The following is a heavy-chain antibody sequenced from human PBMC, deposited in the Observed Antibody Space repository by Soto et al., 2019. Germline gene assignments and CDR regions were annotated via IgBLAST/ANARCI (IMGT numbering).Heavy chain of an antibody. J-gene: IGHJ4*02. Sequence: EVQLLESWGGVVQPGGSLRLFWAAAGCTCRNFVMSWVRQSPGNGLEWVSAIRATGGQTFYADSVKGRFTISRDNSKNMLYLQINNLRDEDTALYFCAQDRGWGVVSPSHDSWGQGTLVTVSS. CDR2: IRATGGQT. D-gene: IGHD2-21*01. V-gene: IGHV3-23*01. CDR1: GCTCRNFV. CDR3: AQDRGWGVVSPSHDS.